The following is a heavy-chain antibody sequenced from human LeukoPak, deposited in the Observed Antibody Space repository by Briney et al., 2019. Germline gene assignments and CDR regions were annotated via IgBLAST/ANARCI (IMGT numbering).Heavy chain of an antibody. CDR3: ARGPPGEDHYYLDV. V-gene: IGHV1-8*02. J-gene: IGHJ6*03. D-gene: IGHD7-27*01. CDR2: INPNSGNR. Sequence: GASVKVSXKAYGYTFTNNDINWIRQATGQGLEWMGWINPNSGNRGHTQKFQGRVTLTMNTSTSTAYMDLTSLTSEDTAVYYCARGPPGEDHYYLDVWAKGTTVTVSS. CDR1: GYTFTNND.